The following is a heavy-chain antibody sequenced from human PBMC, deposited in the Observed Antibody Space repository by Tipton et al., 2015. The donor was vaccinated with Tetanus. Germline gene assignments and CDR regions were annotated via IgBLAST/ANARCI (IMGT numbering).Heavy chain of an antibody. Sequence: QLVQSGAEVKKPGESLKISCKGSGYSFTSYWIGWVRQMPGKGLEWMGIIYPGDSDTRYSPSFPGQVTISAEKSISTAYLQWSSLKASDTAMYYCARPLSDSSGYPSRDYYYGMDVWGQGTTVTVSS. CDR2: IYPGDSDT. CDR1: GYSFTSYW. CDR3: ARPLSDSSGYPSRDYYYGMDV. D-gene: IGHD3-22*01. J-gene: IGHJ6*02. V-gene: IGHV5-51*01.